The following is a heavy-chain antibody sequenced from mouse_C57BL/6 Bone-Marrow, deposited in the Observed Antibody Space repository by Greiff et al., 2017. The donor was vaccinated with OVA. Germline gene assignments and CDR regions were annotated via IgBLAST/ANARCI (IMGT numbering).Heavy chain of an antibody. Sequence: EVKVVESGGGLVQPGESLKLSCESNEYEFPSHDMSWVRKTPEKRLELVAAINSDGGSTYYPDTMERRFIISRDNTKKTLYLQMSSLRSEDTALYYFSTRITTSYFDDWGKGTTLTVSS. CDR3: STRITTSYFDD. CDR2: INSDGGST. D-gene: IGHD2-4*01. J-gene: IGHJ2*01. CDR1: EYEFPSHD. V-gene: IGHV5-2*01.